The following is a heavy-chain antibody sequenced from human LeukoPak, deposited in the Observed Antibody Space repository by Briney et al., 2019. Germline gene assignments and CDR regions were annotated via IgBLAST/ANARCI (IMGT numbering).Heavy chain of an antibody. D-gene: IGHD3-22*01. V-gene: IGHV4-38-2*02. CDR1: GYSISSGYY. CDR2: IYHSGST. CDR3: ARMNSSGEGAFDY. J-gene: IGHJ4*02. Sequence: SETLSLTCTVSGYSISSGYYWGWIRQPPGKGLEWIGSIYHSGSTYYNPSLKSRVTISVDTSKNQFSLKLSSVTAADTAVYYCARMNSSGEGAFDYWGQGTLVTVSS.